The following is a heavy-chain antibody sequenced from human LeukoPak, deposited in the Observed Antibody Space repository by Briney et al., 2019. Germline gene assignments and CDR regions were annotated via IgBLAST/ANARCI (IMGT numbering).Heavy chain of an antibody. CDR1: GGSISSGGYY. Sequence: SETLSLTCTVSGGSISSGGYYWSWIRQPPGKGLEWIGYIYHSGSTYYNPSLKSRVTISVDRSKNQFSLKLSSVTAADTAVYYCARGTTLYDILTGYYSADAFDIWGQGTMVTVSS. J-gene: IGHJ3*02. V-gene: IGHV4-30-2*01. CDR3: ARGTTLYDILTGYYSADAFDI. CDR2: IYHSGST. D-gene: IGHD3-9*01.